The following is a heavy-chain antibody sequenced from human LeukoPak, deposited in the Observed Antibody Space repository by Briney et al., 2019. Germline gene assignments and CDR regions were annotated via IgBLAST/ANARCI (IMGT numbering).Heavy chain of an antibody. CDR3: ARSITSSWYGDFRH. CDR1: GGSMSGYF. CDR2: IYYSGST. V-gene: IGHV4-59*01. Sequence: ASETLSLTCTVSGGSMSGYFWSWIRQPPGKGLEWIGYIYYSGSTNYNPSLKSRVTISVDTSKNQFSLKLSSVTAADTAVYYCARSITSSWYGDFRHWGQGTLVTVSS. D-gene: IGHD6-13*01. J-gene: IGHJ1*01.